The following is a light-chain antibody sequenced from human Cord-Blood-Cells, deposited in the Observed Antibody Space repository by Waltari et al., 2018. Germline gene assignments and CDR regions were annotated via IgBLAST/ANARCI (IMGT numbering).Light chain of an antibody. CDR1: NIGSKS. J-gene: IGLJ3*02. CDR2: DDS. Sequence: NNIGSKSVHWYQQKPGQAPVLVVYDDSDRPSGIPERFSGSNSGNTATLTISRVEAGDEADYYCQVWDSSSDHHWVFGGGTKLTVL. V-gene: IGLV3-21*02. CDR3: QVWDSSSDHHWV.